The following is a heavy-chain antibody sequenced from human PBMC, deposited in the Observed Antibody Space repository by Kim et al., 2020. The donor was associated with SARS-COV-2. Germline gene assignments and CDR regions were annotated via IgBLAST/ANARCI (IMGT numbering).Heavy chain of an antibody. D-gene: IGHD3-10*01. Sequence: LNSRVTISVDTSKNQFSLKLSSVTAADTAVYYCARVWGVYGSGRRNWFDPWGQGTLVTVSS. J-gene: IGHJ5*02. V-gene: IGHV4-59*01. CDR3: ARVWGVYGSGRRNWFDP.